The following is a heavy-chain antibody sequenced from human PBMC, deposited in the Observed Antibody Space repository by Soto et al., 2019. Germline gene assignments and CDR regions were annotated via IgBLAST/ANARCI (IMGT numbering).Heavy chain of an antibody. Sequence: GSLRLSCAGSGFTFSNAWMSWVRQAPGKGLEWVGRIKSKTDVGTTDYAAPVKGRVTISRDDSKNTLYMQMNSLKTGDTAVYYCTTGPDGSSTSCPKGDCDYWGQGTLVGVSS. CDR3: TTGPDGSSTSCPKGDCDY. V-gene: IGHV3-15*01. CDR1: GFTFSNAW. D-gene: IGHD2-2*01. J-gene: IGHJ4*02. CDR2: IKSKTDVGTT.